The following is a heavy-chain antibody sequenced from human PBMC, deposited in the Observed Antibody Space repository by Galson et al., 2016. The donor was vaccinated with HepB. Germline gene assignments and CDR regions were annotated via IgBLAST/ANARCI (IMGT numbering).Heavy chain of an antibody. J-gene: IGHJ4*02. CDR1: GFTFSTSS. V-gene: IGHV3-30*04. CDR2: ILHDGSNK. Sequence: SLRLSCAASGFTFSTSSIHWVRQAPGKGLEWVALILHDGSNKYYADSVKGRFTVSRDNSKNTLYLHMNSLGAEDTAVYFCSRDRLGLGIFDYWGQGTLVTVSS. CDR3: SRDRLGLGIFDY. D-gene: IGHD1-7*01.